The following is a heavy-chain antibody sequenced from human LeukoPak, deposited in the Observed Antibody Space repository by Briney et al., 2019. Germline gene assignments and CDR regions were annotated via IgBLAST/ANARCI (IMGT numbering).Heavy chain of an antibody. CDR1: GFTFSSYW. Sequence: GGSLRLLCVASGFTFSSYWMSGVRQAPGKGLEWVANIKHDGSDKYYVDSVKGRFTISSDNAKNSLYLQMDSLRVEDTAVYYCARPSAPDWGQGTLVTVSS. J-gene: IGHJ4*02. V-gene: IGHV3-7*01. D-gene: IGHD2-2*01. CDR2: IKHDGSDK. CDR3: ARPSAPD.